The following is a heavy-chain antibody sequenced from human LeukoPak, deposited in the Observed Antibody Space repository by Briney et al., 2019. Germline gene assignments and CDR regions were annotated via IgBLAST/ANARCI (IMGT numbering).Heavy chain of an antibody. CDR2: ISNDGNYI. V-gene: IGHV3-21*01. Sequence: GGSLRLSCAASGFSFSTYSMNWVRQAPGKGLEWVSSISNDGNYIYYADSVKGRFTISRDSAKNSLYLQMNSLRVEDSAMYYCANHFACGSTSCPPFDSWGQGTLVTVSS. J-gene: IGHJ4*02. CDR1: GFSFSTYS. D-gene: IGHD2-2*01. CDR3: ANHFACGSTSCPPFDS.